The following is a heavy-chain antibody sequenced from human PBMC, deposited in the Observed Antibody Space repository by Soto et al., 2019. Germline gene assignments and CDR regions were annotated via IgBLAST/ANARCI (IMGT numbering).Heavy chain of an antibody. V-gene: IGHV3-21*01. CDR1: GFTFRTYT. CDR3: ARDRGYDAHDYYYNAMDV. J-gene: IGHJ6*02. CDR2: IRGFSPYT. D-gene: IGHD3-10*01. Sequence: GGSLRLSCISSGFTFRTYTMNWVRQAPGKGLEWVSGIRGFSPYTFYAESVKGRFTISRDNAKNSLYLQMDSLRAEDTAVYYCARDRGYDAHDYYYNAMDVWGQGTTVTV.